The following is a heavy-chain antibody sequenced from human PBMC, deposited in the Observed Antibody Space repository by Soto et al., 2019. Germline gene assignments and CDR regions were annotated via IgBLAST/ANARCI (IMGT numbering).Heavy chain of an antibody. Sequence: PGESLKISCQTSGYNFANYWVVWVRQLPGESLEWMGTIYPGDSDVRYSPSFQGLVTMSVDKSINTAYLRWGSLKASDTAMYYCARQPENGSYNWFDPWGRGTLVTVSS. D-gene: IGHD3-10*01. CDR2: IYPGDSDV. CDR1: GYNFANYW. CDR3: ARQPENGSYNWFDP. J-gene: IGHJ5*02. V-gene: IGHV5-51*01.